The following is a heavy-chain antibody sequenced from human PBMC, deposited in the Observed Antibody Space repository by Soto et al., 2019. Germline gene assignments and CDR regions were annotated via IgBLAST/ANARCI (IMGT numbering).Heavy chain of an antibody. CDR2: IIPIFGTT. D-gene: IGHD2-15*01. V-gene: IGHV1-69*13. J-gene: IGHJ5*02. Sequence: SVKVSCKASGGTFSSYAISWVRQAPGQGLEWMGGIIPIFGTTNYAQKFQGRVTITADESTSTAYMELSSLRSEDTAVYYCARGDTERVVVVAATPFSHWFDPWGQGTLVTVSS. CDR1: GGTFSSYA. CDR3: ARGDTERVVVVAATPFSHWFDP.